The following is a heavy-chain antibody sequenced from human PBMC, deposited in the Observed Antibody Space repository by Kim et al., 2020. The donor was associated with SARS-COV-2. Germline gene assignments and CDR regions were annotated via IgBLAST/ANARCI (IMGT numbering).Heavy chain of an antibody. D-gene: IGHD6-19*01. CDR3: ARDGVAVAGTTRTYFDY. J-gene: IGHJ4*02. V-gene: IGHV3-30*01. Sequence: KGRFTISRDNSKNTLYLQMNSLRAEDTAVYYCARDGVAVAGTTRTYFDYWGQGTLVTVSS.